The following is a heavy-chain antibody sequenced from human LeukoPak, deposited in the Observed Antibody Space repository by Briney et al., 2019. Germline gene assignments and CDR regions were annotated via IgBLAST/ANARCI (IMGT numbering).Heavy chain of an antibody. Sequence: ASVKVSCKASGYTFTSYAMNWVRQAPGQGLEWMGWINPNSGGTNYAQKFQGRVTMTRDTSIGTAYMELNRLRSDDTAVYYCARGSYDSSDFEYFHHWGQGTLVTVSS. CDR1: GYTFTSYA. D-gene: IGHD3-22*01. CDR3: ARGSYDSSDFEYFHH. CDR2: INPNSGGT. J-gene: IGHJ1*01. V-gene: IGHV1-2*02.